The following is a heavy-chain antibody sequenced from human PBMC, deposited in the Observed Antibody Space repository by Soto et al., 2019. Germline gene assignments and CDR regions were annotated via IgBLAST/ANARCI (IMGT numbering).Heavy chain of an antibody. V-gene: IGHV3-13*01. J-gene: IGHJ4*02. CDR3: ARAGGRGRFLEWLLYGVYFDY. D-gene: IGHD3-3*01. CDR2: IGTAGDT. CDR1: GFTFSSYD. Sequence: GGSLRLSCAASGFTFSSYDMHWVRQATGKGLEWVSAIGTAGDTYYPGSVKGRFTISRENAKNSLYLQMNSLRAEDTAVYYCARAGGRGRFLEWLLYGVYFDYWGQGTLVTVSS.